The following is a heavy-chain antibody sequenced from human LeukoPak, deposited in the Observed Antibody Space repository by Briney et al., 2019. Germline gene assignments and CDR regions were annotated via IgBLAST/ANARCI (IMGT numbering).Heavy chain of an antibody. J-gene: IGHJ4*02. CDR2: IYYSGST. D-gene: IGHD6-13*01. CDR1: GGSISSYY. V-gene: IGHV4-59*01. CDR3: ARVAYSSSWYTVGDYFDY. Sequence: PSETLSLTCTVSGGSISSYYWSWIRQPPGKGLEWIGYIYYSGSTNYNPSLKSRVTISVDTSKNQFSLKLSSVTAADTAVYYCARVAYSSSWYTVGDYFDYWGQGTLVTVPS.